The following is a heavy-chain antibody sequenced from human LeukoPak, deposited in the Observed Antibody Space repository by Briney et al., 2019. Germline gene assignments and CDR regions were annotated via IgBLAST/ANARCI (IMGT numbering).Heavy chain of an antibody. J-gene: IGHJ4*02. CDR3: AREYYDSTTGFDY. V-gene: IGHV1-18*01. D-gene: IGHD3-22*01. CDR1: GGTFSSYA. Sequence: ASVKVSCKASGGTFSSYAISWVRQAPGQGLEWMGWISAYNGNTNYAQKLQGRVTMTTVTSTSTAYMELRSLRSDDTAVYYCAREYYDSTTGFDYWGQGTLVTVSS. CDR2: ISAYNGNT.